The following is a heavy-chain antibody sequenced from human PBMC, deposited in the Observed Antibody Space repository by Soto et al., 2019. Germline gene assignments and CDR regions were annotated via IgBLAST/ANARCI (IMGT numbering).Heavy chain of an antibody. J-gene: IGHJ3*01. D-gene: IGHD6-19*01. CDR2: IIPMFGTA. V-gene: IGHV1-69*13. CDR3: ARPQGSGWRFNALDF. CDR1: GGTFGRNA. Sequence: GASVKVSCKASGGTFGRNAINWVRQAPGQGLEWMGGIIPMFGTANHAQKFRDRIVITADESTNTAYLELNSLRYEDTAIYYCARPQGSGWRFNALDFWGQGXVVTV.